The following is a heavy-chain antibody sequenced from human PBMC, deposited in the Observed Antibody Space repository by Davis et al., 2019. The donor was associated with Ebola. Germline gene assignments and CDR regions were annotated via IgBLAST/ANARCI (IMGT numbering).Heavy chain of an antibody. D-gene: IGHD3-10*02. Sequence: GGSLRLSCAASGFTFSNAWMSWVRQAPGRGLEWVGRIKSKTDGGTTDYAAPVKGRFTISRDDSKNTLYLQMNSLRAEDTAVYYCAKAGPFMYYYYYCGMDVWGQGTTVTVSS. V-gene: IGHV3-15*01. J-gene: IGHJ6*02. CDR2: IKSKTDGGTT. CDR1: GFTFSNAW. CDR3: AKAGPFMYYYYYCGMDV.